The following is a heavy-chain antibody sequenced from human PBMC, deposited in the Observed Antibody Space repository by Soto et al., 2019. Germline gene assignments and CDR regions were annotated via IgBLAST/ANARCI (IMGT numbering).Heavy chain of an antibody. CDR1: GFTFSDYY. CDR3: ARAGNYYDSSGYYAQDY. Sequence: GGSLRLSCAASGFTFSDYYTSWIRQAPGKGLEWVSYISSSGSTIYYADSVKGRFTISRDNAKNSLYLQMNSLRAEDTAVYYCARAGNYYDSSGYYAQDYWGQGTLVTVSS. CDR2: ISSSGSTI. J-gene: IGHJ4*02. D-gene: IGHD3-22*01. V-gene: IGHV3-11*01.